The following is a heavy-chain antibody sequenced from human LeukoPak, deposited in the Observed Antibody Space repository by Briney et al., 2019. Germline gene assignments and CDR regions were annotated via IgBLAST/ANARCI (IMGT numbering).Heavy chain of an antibody. CDR1: GYTFTSYD. CDR3: ARGTGYCSGGSCPSPADY. D-gene: IGHD2-15*01. V-gene: IGHV1-8*01. Sequence: ASVKVSCKASGYTFTSYDINWVRQATGQGLEWMGWMNPNSGNTGYAQKFQGRVTMTRNTSISTAYMEPSSLRSEDTAVYYCARGTGYCSGGSCPSPADYWGQGTLATVSS. CDR2: MNPNSGNT. J-gene: IGHJ4*02.